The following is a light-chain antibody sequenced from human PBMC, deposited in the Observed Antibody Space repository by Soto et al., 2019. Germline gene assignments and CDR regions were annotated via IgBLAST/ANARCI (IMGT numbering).Light chain of an antibody. CDR3: SAFTGTTYV. Sequence: QSALTQPASVSGSPGQSITISFTGTSSDVGGNKYVSWYQHYPGKAPKLMICDVSNRPSGVSNRFSGSKSGNTASLTISGLQAEDEADYYCSAFTGTTYVFGTGTKLTVL. CDR1: SSDVGGNKY. J-gene: IGLJ1*01. V-gene: IGLV2-14*03. CDR2: DVS.